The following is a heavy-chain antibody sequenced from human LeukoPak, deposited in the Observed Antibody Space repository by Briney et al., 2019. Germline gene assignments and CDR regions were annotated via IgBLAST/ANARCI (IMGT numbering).Heavy chain of an antibody. CDR2: INHSGST. V-gene: IGHV4-34*01. CDR1: GGSSSGYY. Sequence: TSETLSLTCAVYGGSSSGYYWSWIRQPPGKGLEWIGEINHSGSTNYNPSLKSRVTISLDTSKNQFSLNLTSVTAADTAVYYCATVAGSLGHWFDPWGQGTLVTVSS. J-gene: IGHJ5*02. D-gene: IGHD6-19*01. CDR3: ATVAGSLGHWFDP.